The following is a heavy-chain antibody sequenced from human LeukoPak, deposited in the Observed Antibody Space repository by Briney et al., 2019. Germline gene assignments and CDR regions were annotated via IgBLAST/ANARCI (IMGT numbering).Heavy chain of an antibody. V-gene: IGHV3-7*02. CDR3: AKNGGPHGMDV. CDR2: IKHDGSET. D-gene: IGHD3-16*01. CDR1: GFTFRNSW. Sequence: PGGSLRLSCAASGFTFRNSWMSWVRQAPGKGLEWVANIKHDGSETNYVDSVKGRFTISRDNAKNSLHLQMNSLRVEDTAVYYCAKNGGPHGMDVWGQGTTVTVSS. J-gene: IGHJ6*02.